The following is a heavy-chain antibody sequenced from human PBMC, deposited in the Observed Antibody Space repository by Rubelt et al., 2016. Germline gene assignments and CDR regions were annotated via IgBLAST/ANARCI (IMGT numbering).Heavy chain of an antibody. CDR3: ARVGAMYYYYGMDV. D-gene: IGHD1-26*01. V-gene: IGHV4-59*01. CDR2: IDHSGRT. Sequence: QVQLQESGPGLVKASETLSLTCTISAGSISTFYWSWIRQPPGKGLEWIGEIDHSGRTTYNPSLKSRVIISVETSKNQFSLKLRSVTAADTAVYYCARVGAMYYYYGMDVWGQGTTVTVSS. J-gene: IGHJ6*02. CDR1: AGSISTFY.